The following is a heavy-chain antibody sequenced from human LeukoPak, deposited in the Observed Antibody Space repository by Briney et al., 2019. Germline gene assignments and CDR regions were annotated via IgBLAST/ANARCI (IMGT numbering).Heavy chain of an antibody. J-gene: IGHJ4*02. Sequence: GGSLRLSCAASGFTFSSYAMSWVRQAPGKGLEWVSAISGSGGSTYYADSVKGRFTISRDNSKNTLYLQMNSLRAEDTAVYYCAKGNIVVVVAAREYYFVYWGQGTLVTVSS. V-gene: IGHV3-23*01. D-gene: IGHD2-15*01. CDR3: AKGNIVVVVAAREYYFVY. CDR2: ISGSGGST. CDR1: GFTFSSYA.